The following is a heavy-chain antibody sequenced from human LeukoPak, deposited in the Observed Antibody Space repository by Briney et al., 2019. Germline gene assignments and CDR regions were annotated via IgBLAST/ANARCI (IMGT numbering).Heavy chain of an antibody. D-gene: IGHD6-13*01. Sequence: GGSLRLSCAASGFTFTSSWMTWVRQAPGKGLEWVAHIKEDGTEEYYIDSVKGRFSISRDNAKNSLYLQMNSLRAEDTAVYYCARIGAGSSRDYWGQGTLVTVSS. CDR3: ARIGAGSSRDY. V-gene: IGHV3-7*04. CDR1: GFTFTSSW. J-gene: IGHJ4*02. CDR2: IKEDGTEE.